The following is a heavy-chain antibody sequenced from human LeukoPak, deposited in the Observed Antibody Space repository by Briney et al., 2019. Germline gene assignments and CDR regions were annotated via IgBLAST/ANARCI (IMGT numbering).Heavy chain of an antibody. Sequence: GSLRLSCAASGFTFSSYSMNWVRQAPGKGLEWISYIGISSGNTKYADSVKGRFTISGDKAKNSVYLQMNSLRVEDTAVYYCARDTKYAFDNWGQGTLVTVSS. CDR3: ARDTKYAFDN. CDR2: IGISSGNT. D-gene: IGHD2-2*01. V-gene: IGHV3-48*01. CDR1: GFTFSSYS. J-gene: IGHJ4*02.